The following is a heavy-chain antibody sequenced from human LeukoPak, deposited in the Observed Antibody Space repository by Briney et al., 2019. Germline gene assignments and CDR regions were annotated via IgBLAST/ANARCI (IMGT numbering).Heavy chain of an antibody. CDR2: IYHSGST. CDR3: TKGDKGAFDI. Sequence: PSQTLSFTCAVSGGSISSGGYSWSWIRQPPGKGLEWIGYIYHSGSTYYNPSLKSRVTISVDRSKNQFSLKLSSVTAADTAVYYCTKGDKGAFDIWGQGTMVTVSS. CDR1: GGSISSGGYS. V-gene: IGHV4-30-2*01. J-gene: IGHJ3*02. D-gene: IGHD5-24*01.